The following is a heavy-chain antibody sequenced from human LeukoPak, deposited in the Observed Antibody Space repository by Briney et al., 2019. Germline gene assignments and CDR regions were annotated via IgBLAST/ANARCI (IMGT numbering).Heavy chain of an antibody. J-gene: IGHJ3*02. CDR3: ARGGYSGSRGAFDI. CDR1: GGSFSGYY. V-gene: IGHV4-34*01. Sequence: PSETLSLTCAVYGGSFSGYYWSWIRQPPGKGLEWIGEINHSGSTYYNPSLKSRVTISVDRSKNQFSLKLSSVTAADTAVYYCARGGYSGSRGAFDIWGQGTMVTVSS. D-gene: IGHD1-26*01. CDR2: INHSGST.